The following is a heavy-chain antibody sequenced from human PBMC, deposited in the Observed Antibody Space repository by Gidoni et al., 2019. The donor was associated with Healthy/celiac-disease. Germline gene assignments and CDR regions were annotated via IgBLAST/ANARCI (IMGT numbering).Heavy chain of an antibody. J-gene: IGHJ3*02. Sequence: QMQLVQSGPEVKKPGTSGKVSCKASGFTFTSSAMQWVRQARGQRLEWIGGIVVGSGNTNYAQKFQERVTITRDMSTSTAYMELSSLRSEDTAVYYCAAVPPGGYCSGGSCYSAAFDIWGQGTMVTVSS. CDR3: AAVPPGGYCSGGSCYSAAFDI. D-gene: IGHD2-15*01. CDR1: GFTFTSSA. CDR2: IVVGSGNT. V-gene: IGHV1-58*02.